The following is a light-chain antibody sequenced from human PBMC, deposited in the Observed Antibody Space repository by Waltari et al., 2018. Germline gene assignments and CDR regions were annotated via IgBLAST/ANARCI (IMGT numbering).Light chain of an antibody. CDR1: HSVNTN. CDR2: GAS. J-gene: IGKJ5*01. Sequence: EIVMTQSPATLSVSPGERVTLSCRASHSVNTNLAWYQQKLGQAPRLLIFGASTRVTGIPARYSGGGSGTEFTLTISSVQSEDVAGYYCQQYNNWPPITFGQGTRVEI. CDR3: QQYNNWPPIT. V-gene: IGKV3D-15*01.